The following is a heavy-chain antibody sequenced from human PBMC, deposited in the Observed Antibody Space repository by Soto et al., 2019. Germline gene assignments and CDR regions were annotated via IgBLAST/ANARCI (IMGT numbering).Heavy chain of an antibody. CDR2: INPNSGGT. V-gene: IGHV1-2*02. CDR1: GYTFTCYY. J-gene: IGHJ6*02. D-gene: IGHD3-3*01. Sequence: ASGKVACKASGYTFTCYYMPWLLQAPGQGLEWMGWINPNSGGTNYAQKFQGRVTMTRDTSISTAYMELRRLRSDDTAVYYCARDTKYYDVPNPYYYYYGMDVWGQGTTVTVSS. CDR3: ARDTKYYDVPNPYYYYYGMDV.